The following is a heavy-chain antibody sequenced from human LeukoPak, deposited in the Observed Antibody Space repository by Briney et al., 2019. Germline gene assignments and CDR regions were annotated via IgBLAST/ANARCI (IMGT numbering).Heavy chain of an antibody. CDR2: IYYSGST. CDR3: ARVYNGDYGFDY. Sequence: SETLSLTCTVSGGSINNYYWSWIRQPPGKGLVWIGYIYYSGSTNYNPSLKSRVSISVDTSKNHFSLRLSSVTAADTAVYYCARVYNGDYGFDYWGQGTLVTVSS. CDR1: GGSINNYY. D-gene: IGHD4-17*01. J-gene: IGHJ4*02. V-gene: IGHV4-59*01.